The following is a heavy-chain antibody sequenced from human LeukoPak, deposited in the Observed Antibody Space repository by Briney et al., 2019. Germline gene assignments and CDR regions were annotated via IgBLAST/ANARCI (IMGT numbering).Heavy chain of an antibody. Sequence: SETLSLTCTVSGGSISSYYWSWIRQPPGKGLEWIGYIYYSGSTNYNPSLKSRVTISVDTSKNQFSLKLSSVTAADTAVYYCARHPGCYYYGMDVWGQGTTVTVSS. CDR3: ARHPGCYYYGMDV. D-gene: IGHD3-10*01. J-gene: IGHJ6*02. V-gene: IGHV4-59*08. CDR1: GGSISSYY. CDR2: IYYSGST.